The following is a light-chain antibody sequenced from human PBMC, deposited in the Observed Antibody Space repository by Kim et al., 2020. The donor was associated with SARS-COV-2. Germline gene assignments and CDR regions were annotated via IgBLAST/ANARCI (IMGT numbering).Light chain of an antibody. V-gene: IGLV3-1*01. CDR2: QDS. CDR1: KLGDKY. Sequence: SYELTQPPSVSVSPGQTASITCSGDKLGDKYACWYQQKPGQSPVLVIYQDSKRPSGIPERFSGSNSGNTATLTISGTPAMDEADYYCQAWDSSTSYVFG. CDR3: QAWDSSTSYV. J-gene: IGLJ1*01.